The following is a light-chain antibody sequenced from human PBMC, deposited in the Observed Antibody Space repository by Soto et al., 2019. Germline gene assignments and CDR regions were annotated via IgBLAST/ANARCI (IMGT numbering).Light chain of an antibody. Sequence: SYVLTQPPSVSVAPGETARITCGGNDIGSKSVHGYQQRPGQAPVVVISYDSARPSGIPERFSGSNSGSSATLTISGVEAGDEADYFCQVWEGASDRPVFGGGTKLTVL. CDR3: QVWEGASDRPV. CDR1: DIGSKS. V-gene: IGLV3-21*01. CDR2: YDS. J-gene: IGLJ2*01.